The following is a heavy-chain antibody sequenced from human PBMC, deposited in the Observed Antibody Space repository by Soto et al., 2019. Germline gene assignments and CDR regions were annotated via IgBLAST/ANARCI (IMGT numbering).Heavy chain of an antibody. CDR1: GFTFSRHG. J-gene: IGHJ4*02. D-gene: IGHD4-17*01. V-gene: IGHV3-33*01. CDR3: ARDDDYPDNGFDY. Sequence: QVQLVESGGGVVQPGTSLRLSCAASGFTFSRHGMHWVRQTPGKGLEWLAVILNDASGHWYADSVKGRFTISRDNFENTLYLQMNGLILEDTAMYDCARDDDYPDNGFDYWGQGTRVTVSS. CDR2: ILNDASGH.